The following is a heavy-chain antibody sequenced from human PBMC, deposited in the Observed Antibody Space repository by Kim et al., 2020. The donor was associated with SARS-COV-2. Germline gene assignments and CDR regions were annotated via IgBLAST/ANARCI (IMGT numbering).Heavy chain of an antibody. J-gene: IGHJ5*02. D-gene: IGHD2-2*01. CDR3: AGGWGYCSSTSCQYNWFDP. V-gene: IGHV1-2*04. CDR2: INPNRGGT. CDR1: GYTFTGYY. Sequence: ASVKVSCKASGYTFTGYYMHWVRQAPGQGLEWMGWINPNRGGTNYAQKFQGWVTMTRDTSISTAYMELSRLRSDDTAVYYCAGGWGYCSSTSCQYNWFDPWGQGTLVTVFS.